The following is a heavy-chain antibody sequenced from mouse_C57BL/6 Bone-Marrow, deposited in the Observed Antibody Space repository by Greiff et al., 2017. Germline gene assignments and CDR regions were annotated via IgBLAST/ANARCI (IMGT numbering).Heavy chain of an antibody. V-gene: IGHV1-52*01. CDR2: IDPSDSET. Sequence: QVQLQQPGPELVRPGSSVKLSCKASGYTFTSYWMHWVKQRPIQGLEWIGNIDPSDSETHYNQKFKDKATLTVDKSSSTAYMQLGSLTSEDSAVYYCARSIYSNYERWYFDVWGTGTTVTVSS. D-gene: IGHD2-5*01. J-gene: IGHJ1*03. CDR3: ARSIYSNYERWYFDV. CDR1: GYTFTSYW.